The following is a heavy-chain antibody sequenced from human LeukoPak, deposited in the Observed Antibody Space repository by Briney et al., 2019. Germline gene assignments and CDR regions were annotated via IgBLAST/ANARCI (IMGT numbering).Heavy chain of an antibody. CDR2: IWYDGSNK. D-gene: IGHD6-13*01. J-gene: IGHJ4*02. V-gene: IGHV3-33*01. CDR3: TRVNRGSWYDY. Sequence: GGSLRLSCATSGFTFNNYGMHWVRQVPGKGLEWVAVIWYDGSNKYYADSVKGRFTVSRDNSKNTLYLQMNSLRGEDTAVYYCTRVNRGSWYDYWGQGTLVTVSS. CDR1: GFTFNNYG.